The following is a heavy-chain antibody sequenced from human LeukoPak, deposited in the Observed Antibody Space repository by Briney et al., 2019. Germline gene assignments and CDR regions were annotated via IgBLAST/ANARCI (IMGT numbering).Heavy chain of an antibody. CDR2: IDPNSGGT. CDR3: ARELGLNAFDV. CDR1: GYTLTDNH. V-gene: IGHV1-2*02. J-gene: IGHJ3*01. D-gene: IGHD7-27*01. Sequence: ASVKVSCKASGYTLTDNHLYWVRQAPGQGLEWKGWIDPNSGGTNFAQNFQGRLTMTRDTSISTAYMELSRLTSDDTTVYYCARELGLNAFDVWGQGTMVTVSS.